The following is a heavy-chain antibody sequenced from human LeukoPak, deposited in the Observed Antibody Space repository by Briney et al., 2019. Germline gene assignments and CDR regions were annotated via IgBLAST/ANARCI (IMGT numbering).Heavy chain of an antibody. V-gene: IGHV4-34*01. J-gene: IGHJ4*02. D-gene: IGHD3-10*01. Sequence: SETLSLTCAVYGGSFSGYYWSWIRQPPGKGLEWIGEINHSGSTNYNPSLKSRVTISVDTSKNQFSLKLSSVTAADTAVYYCARDERPYGSGTLGYWGQGTLVTVSS. CDR3: ARDERPYGSGTLGY. CDR2: INHSGST. CDR1: GGSFSGYY.